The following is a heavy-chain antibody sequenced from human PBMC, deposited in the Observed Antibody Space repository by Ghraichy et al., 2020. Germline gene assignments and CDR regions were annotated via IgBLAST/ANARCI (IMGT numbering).Heavy chain of an antibody. Sequence: GGSLRLSCAASGFTVSSNYMSWVRQAPGKGLEWVSVIYSGGSTYYADSVKGRFTISRDNSKNTLYLQMNSLRAEDTAVYYCAREGGSGWYHYYYMDVWGKGTTVTVSS. V-gene: IGHV3-53*01. J-gene: IGHJ6*03. CDR3: AREGGSGWYHYYYMDV. D-gene: IGHD6-19*01. CDR1: GFTVSSNY. CDR2: IYSGGST.